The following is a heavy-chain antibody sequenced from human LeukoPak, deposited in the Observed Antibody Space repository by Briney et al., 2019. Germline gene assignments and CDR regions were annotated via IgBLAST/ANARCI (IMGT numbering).Heavy chain of an antibody. CDR3: ARLRRDGYNSKIDC. Sequence: PSETLSLTCTVSGGSISSGSYYWSWIRQPAGKGLEWIGRIYTSGSTNYNPSLKSRVTISVDTSKNQFSLKLSSVTAADTAVYYCARLRRDGYNSKIDCWGQGTLVTVSS. D-gene: IGHD5-24*01. CDR1: GGSISSGSYY. CDR2: IYTSGST. V-gene: IGHV4-61*02. J-gene: IGHJ4*02.